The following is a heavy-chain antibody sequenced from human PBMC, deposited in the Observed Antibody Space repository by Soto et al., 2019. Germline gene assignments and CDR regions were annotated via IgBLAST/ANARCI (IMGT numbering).Heavy chain of an antibody. V-gene: IGHV3-30-3*01. Sequence: QVQLVESVGGVVQPGRSLRLSCAASGVTFSSYAMHWVRQAPGKGLEWVAVISYDGTNKYYADSVKGRFTISRDNSKNTLYLQMTSLRAEDTAVYYCARNWKLDYWGQGNLVTVSS. D-gene: IGHD1-1*01. CDR1: GVTFSSYA. J-gene: IGHJ4*02. CDR2: ISYDGTNK. CDR3: ARNWKLDY.